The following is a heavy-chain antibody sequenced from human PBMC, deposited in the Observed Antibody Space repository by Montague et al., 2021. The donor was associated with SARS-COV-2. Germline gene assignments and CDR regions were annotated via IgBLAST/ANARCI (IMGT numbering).Heavy chain of an antibody. V-gene: IGHV4-39*07. CDR2: IYYSRST. D-gene: IGHD6-6*01. J-gene: IGHJ4*02. CDR1: GGSISSSSYY. Sequence: SETLSLTCTVSGGSISSSSYYWGWLRQPPGKVLEWIGSIYYSRSTYYNPSLKSRVTISVDTSKNQFSLKLSSVTAADTAVYYCARDLNEYSSSGGFDYWGQGTLVTVSS. CDR3: ARDLNEYSSSGGFDY.